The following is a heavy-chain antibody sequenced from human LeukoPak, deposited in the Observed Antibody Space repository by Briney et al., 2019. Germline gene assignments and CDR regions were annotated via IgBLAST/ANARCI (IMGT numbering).Heavy chain of an antibody. Sequence: GESLKISCKGSGYSFNNYWITWVRQMPGKGLEWMGRIDPSDSYTNYSPSFQGHVTISSDRSISTAYLQWSSLKASDTAMYYCAIGYSGYDPNFDFWGRGTLVTVSS. V-gene: IGHV5-10-1*01. D-gene: IGHD5-12*01. CDR3: AIGYSGYDPNFDF. J-gene: IGHJ4*02. CDR2: IDPSDSYT. CDR1: GYSFNNYW.